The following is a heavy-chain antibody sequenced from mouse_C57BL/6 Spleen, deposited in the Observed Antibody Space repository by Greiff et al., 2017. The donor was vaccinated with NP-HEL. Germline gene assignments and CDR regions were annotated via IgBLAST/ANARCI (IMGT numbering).Heavy chain of an antibody. CDR2: INPYNGGT. Sequence: VQLQQSGPVLVKPGASVKMSCKASGYTFTDYYMNWVKQSHGKSLEWIGVINPYNGGTSYNQKFKGKATLTVDKSSSTAYMELNSLTSEDSAVYYCARNKAAQATFDYWGQGTTLTVSS. CDR1: GYTFTDYY. J-gene: IGHJ2*01. D-gene: IGHD3-2*02. V-gene: IGHV1-19*01. CDR3: ARNKAAQATFDY.